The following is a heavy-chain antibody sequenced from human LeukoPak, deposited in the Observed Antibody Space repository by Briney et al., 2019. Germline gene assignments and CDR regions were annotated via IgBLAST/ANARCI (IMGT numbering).Heavy chain of an antibody. CDR2: ISSSSINI. CDR1: GFTFSGYS. D-gene: IGHD1-1*01. CDR3: ARDSIQLWPNAIDF. Sequence: GGSLRLSCATSGFTFSGYSMYWVRQAPGKGLEWISYISSSSINIHYGDSVKGRFTISRDNAENSLYLQMNSLRAEDTAVYYCARDSIQLWPNAIDFWGQGTLVTVSS. J-gene: IGHJ4*02. V-gene: IGHV3-48*01.